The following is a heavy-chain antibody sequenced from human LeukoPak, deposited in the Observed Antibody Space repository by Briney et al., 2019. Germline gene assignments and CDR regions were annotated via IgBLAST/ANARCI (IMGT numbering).Heavy chain of an antibody. CDR3: ATGSTVVTAIPPAFDY. D-gene: IGHD2-21*02. CDR1: GYTFTGYY. J-gene: IGHJ4*02. Sequence: ASVKVSCKASGYTFTGYYMHWVRQAPGQGLEWMGWINPNSGGTNYAQKFQGRVTMTRDTSISTAYMELSSLRSEDTAVYYCATGSTVVTAIPPAFDYWGQGTLVTVSS. CDR2: INPNSGGT. V-gene: IGHV1-2*02.